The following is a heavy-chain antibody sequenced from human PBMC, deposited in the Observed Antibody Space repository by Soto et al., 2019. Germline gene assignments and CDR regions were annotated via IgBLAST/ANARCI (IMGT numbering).Heavy chain of an antibody. J-gene: IGHJ6*02. CDR1: GGSVSSGSYY. Sequence: QVQLQESGPGLVKPSETLSLTCTVSGGSVSSGSYYWSWIRQPPGKGLEWIGYIYYSGSTNYNPSLKSRVTISVDTSKNQFSLKLSSVTAADTAVYYCAREPVTTGYYYYGMDVWGQGTTVTVSS. D-gene: IGHD4-4*01. CDR3: AREPVTTGYYYYGMDV. V-gene: IGHV4-61*01. CDR2: IYYSGST.